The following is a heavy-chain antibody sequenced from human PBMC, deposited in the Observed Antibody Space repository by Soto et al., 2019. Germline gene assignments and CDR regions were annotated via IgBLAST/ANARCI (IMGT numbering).Heavy chain of an antibody. CDR2: ISSSSSYI. J-gene: IGHJ4*02. CDR1: GFTFSSYS. V-gene: IGHV3-21*01. D-gene: IGHD2-2*01. CDR3: ARGYCSSTSCYSFGY. Sequence: GGSLRLSCAASGFTFSSYSMNWVRQAPGKGLEWVSSISSSSSYIYYADSVKGRFTISRDNAKNSLYLQMNSLRAEDTAVYYCARGYCSSTSCYSFGYWGQGTLVTVSS.